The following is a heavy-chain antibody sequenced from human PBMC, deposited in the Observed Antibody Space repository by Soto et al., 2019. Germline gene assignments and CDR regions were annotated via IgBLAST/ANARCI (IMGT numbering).Heavy chain of an antibody. CDR1: GFSLSTSGVG. V-gene: IGHV2-5*02. Sequence: QITLKESGPPLIKPTQTLTLTCTFSGFSLSTSGVGVGWIRQPPGKALEWLALIYWDDDKRYSPSLESRLTITKDTSKNQVVLTMTNMDPVDTATYYCARQLPNFDYWGQGTLVTVSS. CDR2: IYWDDDK. D-gene: IGHD1-1*01. J-gene: IGHJ4*02. CDR3: ARQLPNFDY.